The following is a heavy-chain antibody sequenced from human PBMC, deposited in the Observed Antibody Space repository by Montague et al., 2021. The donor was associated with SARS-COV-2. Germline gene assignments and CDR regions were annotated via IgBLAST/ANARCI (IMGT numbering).Heavy chain of an antibody. Sequence: SETLSLTCDVSGGAMSSGQWWSWVRQPPGKGLEWIGEIYQTGYTNYNPSLGSRVTISVDKSRNQFSLKMTSMTAADTAVYYCATNYGSGTFPGWFDPWGQGTLVTVSS. CDR3: ATNYGSGTFPGWFDP. D-gene: IGHD3-10*01. CDR2: IYQTGYT. V-gene: IGHV4-4*02. J-gene: IGHJ5*02. CDR1: GGAMSSGQW.